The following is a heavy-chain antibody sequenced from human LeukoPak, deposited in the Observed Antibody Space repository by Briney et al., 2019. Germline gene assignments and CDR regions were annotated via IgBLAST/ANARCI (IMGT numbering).Heavy chain of an antibody. V-gene: IGHV4-30-2*01. CDR3: ARGYCSSTSCYLAYY. Sequence: MTSQTLSLTCAVSGGSISSGGYSWGWIRQPPGKSLEWIGYIYHSGSTYYNPSLKSRVTISVDRSKNQFSLKLSSVTAADTAVYYCARGYCSSTSCYLAYYWGQGTLVTVSS. CDR1: GGSISSGGYS. J-gene: IGHJ4*02. D-gene: IGHD2-2*01. CDR2: IYHSGST.